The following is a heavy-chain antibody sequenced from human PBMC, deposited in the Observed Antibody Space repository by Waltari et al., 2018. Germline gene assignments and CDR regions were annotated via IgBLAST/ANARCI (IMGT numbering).Heavy chain of an antibody. J-gene: IGHJ6*02. CDR2: IRYDGRNK. Sequence: QVQLVESGGGVVQPGGSLRLSCAASGFPLSSSGITRVRQAPGQGMEWVAFIRYDGRNKYYADSVKGRFTISRDNSKNTLYLQMNSLRAEDTAVYYCAKDDRNPRSMPYYYYGMDVWGQGTTVTVSS. V-gene: IGHV3-30*02. CDR1: GFPLSSSG. CDR3: AKDDRNPRSMPYYYYGMDV. D-gene: IGHD2-2*01.